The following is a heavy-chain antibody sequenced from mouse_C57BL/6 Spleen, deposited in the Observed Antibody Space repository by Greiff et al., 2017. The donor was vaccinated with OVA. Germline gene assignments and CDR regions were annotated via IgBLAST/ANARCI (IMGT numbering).Heavy chain of an antibody. Sequence: VQLQQSGPELVKPGASVKISCKASGYTFTDYYMNWVKQSHGKSLEWIGDINPNNGGTSYNQKFKGKATMTVDKSSSTAYMELRSLTSEASAIYYCTRPHYYGSSPAYWGQGTLVTVSA. CDR1: GYTFTDYY. J-gene: IGHJ3*01. CDR3: TRPHYYGSSPAY. CDR2: INPNNGGT. V-gene: IGHV1-26*01. D-gene: IGHD1-1*01.